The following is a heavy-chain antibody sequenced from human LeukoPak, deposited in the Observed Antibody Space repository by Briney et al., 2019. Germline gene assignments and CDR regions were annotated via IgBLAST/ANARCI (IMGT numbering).Heavy chain of an antibody. V-gene: IGHV4-39*01. CDR3: ARHSSYVSPVRY. Sequence: SETLSLTCTVSGGSISNSSYYWGWLRQPPGKGLEWIASIFYSGSTYYNPSLKSRITIPVDTSKNQFSLKLSSVTAADTAVYFCARHSSYVSPVRYWGQGTLVTVSP. CDR1: GGSISNSSYY. CDR2: IFYSGST. J-gene: IGHJ4*02. D-gene: IGHD3-10*02.